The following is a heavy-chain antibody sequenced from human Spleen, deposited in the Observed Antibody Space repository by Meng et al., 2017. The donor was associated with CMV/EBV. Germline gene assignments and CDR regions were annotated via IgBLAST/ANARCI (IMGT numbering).Heavy chain of an antibody. CDR1: GFTFSSYE. D-gene: IGHD5-12*01. CDR3: ARDSSAYVYYGMDV. CDR2: ISSSGSTI. J-gene: IGHJ6*02. Sequence: GESLKISCAVSGFTFSSYEMNWVRQAPGKGLEWVSYISSSGSTIYYADSVKGRFTVSRDNVKKSLYLQMNSLRAEDTAVYYCARDSSAYVYYGMDVWGQGTTVTVSS. V-gene: IGHV3-48*03.